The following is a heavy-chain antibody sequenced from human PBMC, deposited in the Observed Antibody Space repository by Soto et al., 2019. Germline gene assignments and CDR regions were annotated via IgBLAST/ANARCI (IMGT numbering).Heavy chain of an antibody. V-gene: IGHV3-11*06. CDR3: GRDHSVGATGGQ. CDR1: GFAFSDYY. CDR2: ISPTGTQA. J-gene: IGHJ4*02. Sequence: QVQLVESGGGLVKPGGSLRLSCVASGFAFSDYYMTWIRQAPGKGLEWISYISPTGTQAVYADSLRGRFTISRDNAKNSLLLQINNLRAEDTAVVFCGRDHSVGATGGQRGQGTLVTVSS. D-gene: IGHD2-8*02.